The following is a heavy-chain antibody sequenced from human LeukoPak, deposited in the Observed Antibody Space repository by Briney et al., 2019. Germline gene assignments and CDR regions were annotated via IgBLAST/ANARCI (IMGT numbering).Heavy chain of an antibody. CDR1: GFTFSSYG. V-gene: IGHV3-30*18. CDR2: ISDDGSNK. D-gene: IGHD6-19*01. CDR3: AKGSGWYEWYFDL. J-gene: IGHJ2*01. Sequence: PGGSLRLSCAASGFTFSSYGMHWVRQAPGKGLEWVTIISDDGSNKYYADSVKGRFAISRDNSKNTLYLQLNSLRLEDTAVYYCAKGSGWYEWYFDLWGRGTLVTVPS.